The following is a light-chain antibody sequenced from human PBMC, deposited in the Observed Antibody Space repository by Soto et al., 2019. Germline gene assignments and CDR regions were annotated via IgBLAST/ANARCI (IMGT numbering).Light chain of an antibody. Sequence: EIVLTQSPATLSLSRGERATLSCRASQSVSSSLAWYQQKPGQAPRLLIYDASNRATGIPARFSGSGSGTDFTLTISSLEPEDFAVYYCQQRTNWPPYTFGQGTKLEIK. CDR1: QSVSSS. CDR2: DAS. J-gene: IGKJ2*01. V-gene: IGKV3-11*01. CDR3: QQRTNWPPYT.